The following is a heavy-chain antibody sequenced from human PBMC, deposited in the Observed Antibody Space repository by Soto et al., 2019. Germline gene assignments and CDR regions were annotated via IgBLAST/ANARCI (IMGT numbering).Heavy chain of an antibody. CDR3: VKDESINWYSGHFRH. D-gene: IGHD6-13*01. CDR1: GFTFDDYA. CDR2: INWNSGSI. J-gene: IGHJ1*01. Sequence: GGSLRLSCAASGFTFDDYAMHWVRQVPGKCLEWVSGINWNSGSIGYGDSVKGRFAISRDNDKNSLHLQMNSLSAEDTAFYYCVKDESINWYSGHFRHWGQGTLVTVSS. V-gene: IGHV3-9*01.